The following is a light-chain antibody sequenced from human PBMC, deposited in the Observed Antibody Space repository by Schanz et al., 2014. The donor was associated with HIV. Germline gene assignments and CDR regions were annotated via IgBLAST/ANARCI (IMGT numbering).Light chain of an antibody. CDR1: QSVSSSY. J-gene: IGKJ4*01. CDR3: QQYNNWPPLT. V-gene: IGKV3-20*01. CDR2: GAS. Sequence: EIVLTQSPGTLSLSPGDRATLSCRASQSVSSSYLAWYQQKPGQAPRLLIYGASSRAIGIPDRFSGSGSGTEFTLTISSLQSEDFAVYYCQQYNNWPPLTFGGGTKVEMK.